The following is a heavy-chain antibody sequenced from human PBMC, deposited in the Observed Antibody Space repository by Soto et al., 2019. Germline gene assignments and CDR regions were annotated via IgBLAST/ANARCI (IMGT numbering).Heavy chain of an antibody. J-gene: IGHJ4*02. D-gene: IGHD3-22*01. CDR2: IYSGGST. Sequence: GGSLRLSCAASGFTGSSNYMSWVRQAPGKGLEWVSVIYSGGSTYYADSVKGRFTISRDDSKNTLNLQMNSLRAEDTAVYYCARGHDYYYDSSGYYWLDYWGQGTLVTVSS. V-gene: IGHV3-53*01. CDR3: ARGHDYYYDSSGYYWLDY. CDR1: GFTGSSNY.